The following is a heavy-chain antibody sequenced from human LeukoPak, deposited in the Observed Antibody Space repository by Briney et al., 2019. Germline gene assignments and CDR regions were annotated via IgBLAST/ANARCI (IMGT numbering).Heavy chain of an antibody. CDR2: IDHTGTT. Sequence: TSGTLSLTCAGYGGTFSGYYWTWIRQPPGKGLEWIGYIDHTGTTYYNPSLNSRVTISRDTSKNHFSLQLSSMTAADTAVYFCARGRVSSSTWRSTYYSYFYMDVWGKGTTVTVSS. V-gene: IGHV4-59*01. CDR3: ARGRVSSSTWRSTYYSYFYMDV. D-gene: IGHD2-2*01. J-gene: IGHJ6*03. CDR1: GGTFSGYY.